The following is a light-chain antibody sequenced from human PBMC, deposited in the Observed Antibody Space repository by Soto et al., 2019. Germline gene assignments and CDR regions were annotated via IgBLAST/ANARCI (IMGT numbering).Light chain of an antibody. CDR3: QQLFDSPIT. CDR1: QVISTS. V-gene: IGKV1-9*01. J-gene: IGKJ5*01. CDR2: AAS. Sequence: IKLTQSPSSLSASVGGGVTVTSRASQVISTSLAWYQVKPGKAPKILIYAASTLESGVPSRFSATVSGTECSLTITSLQPEDVATYYCQQLFDSPITFGQGTRLEIK.